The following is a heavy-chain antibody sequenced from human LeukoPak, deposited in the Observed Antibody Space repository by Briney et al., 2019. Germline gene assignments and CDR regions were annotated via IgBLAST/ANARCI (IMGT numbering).Heavy chain of an antibody. CDR2: IYYTGNT. Sequence: SETLSLTFTVSGGSISNYYWTWIRQPPGKEPEWIGNIYYTGNTNYNPSLKSRVSISVDTSRNQFSLTLTSVTAADTAMYYCATSLGRYGGKNGCDVWRAGTMVTVSS. CDR3: ATSLGRYGGKNGCDV. J-gene: IGHJ3*01. CDR1: GGSISNYY. D-gene: IGHD5-18*01. V-gene: IGHV4-59*08.